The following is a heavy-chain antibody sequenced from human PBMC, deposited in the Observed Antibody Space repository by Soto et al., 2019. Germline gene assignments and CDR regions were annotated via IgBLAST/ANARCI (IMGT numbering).Heavy chain of an antibody. V-gene: IGHV1-69*13. CDR3: AILMAKITEIYYYYYGMDV. Sequence: GASVKVSCKASGGTFSSYAISWVRQAPGQGLEWMGGIIPIFGTANYAQKFQGRVTITADESTSTAYMELSSLRSEDTAVYYCAILMAKITEIYYYYYGMDVWGRGTTVTVSS. CDR2: IIPIFGTA. D-gene: IGHD5-12*01. CDR1: GGTFSSYA. J-gene: IGHJ6*02.